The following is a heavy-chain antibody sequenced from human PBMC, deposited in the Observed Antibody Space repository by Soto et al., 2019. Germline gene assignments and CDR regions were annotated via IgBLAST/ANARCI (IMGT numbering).Heavy chain of an antibody. J-gene: IGHJ4*02. CDR3: VRGGNPYHYATSGPGTFGK. Sequence: VQLQESGPGLVKPSQTLSLTCTVSGDSVSGGDSYWSWIRQPPGKALEWIGYTSFSGYTSYTPSLKSRVTISVDMSKSQFSLRLTSVTAADTAIYYCVRGGNPYHYATSGPGTFGKWGQGTLVSVSS. CDR1: GDSVSGGDSY. D-gene: IGHD3-22*01. V-gene: IGHV4-30-4*01. CDR2: TSFSGYT.